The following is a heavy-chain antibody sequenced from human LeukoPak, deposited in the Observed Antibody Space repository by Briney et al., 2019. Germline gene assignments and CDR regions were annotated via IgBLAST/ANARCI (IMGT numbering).Heavy chain of an antibody. Sequence: SVTVSCTASGGTFSNLAMSWVRQAPGQGLEWMGRIIPTTGLANYAQEFQGRVTITADKSTSTAYMELSSLRSEDTAVYYCARAPPRLDGYILYYWGQGTLVTVSS. CDR1: GGTFSNLA. J-gene: IGHJ4*02. CDR3: ARAPPRLDGYILYY. V-gene: IGHV1-69*04. CDR2: IIPTTGLA. D-gene: IGHD5-24*01.